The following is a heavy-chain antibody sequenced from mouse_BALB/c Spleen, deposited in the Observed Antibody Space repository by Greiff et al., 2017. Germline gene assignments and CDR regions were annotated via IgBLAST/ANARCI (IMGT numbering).Heavy chain of an antibody. D-gene: IGHD4-1*01. CDR1: GFTFSSYT. Sequence: DVKLVESGGGLVQPGGSLKLSCAASGFTFSSYTMSWVRQTPEKRLEWVAYISNGGGSTYYPDTVKGRFTISRDNAKNTLYLQMSSLKSEDTAMYYCARHGTGYYFDYWGQGTSLTVSS. CDR3: ARHGTGYYFDY. CDR2: ISNGGGST. J-gene: IGHJ2*02. V-gene: IGHV5-12-2*01.